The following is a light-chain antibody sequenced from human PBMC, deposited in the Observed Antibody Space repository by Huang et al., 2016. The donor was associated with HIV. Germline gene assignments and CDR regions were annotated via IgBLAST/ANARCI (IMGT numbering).Light chain of an antibody. CDR2: KAS. CDR3: QQQWT. V-gene: IGKV1-5*03. J-gene: IGKJ1*01. CDR1: HRISSW. Sequence: DIQMTQSPSTLSAFVGDRVTITCRTSHRISSWLAWYKQKPGKAPNLLSSKASNLESGVPSRFSGNGSGTEFTLTIRGLQPDDLATYYCQQQWTFGQGTKVEI.